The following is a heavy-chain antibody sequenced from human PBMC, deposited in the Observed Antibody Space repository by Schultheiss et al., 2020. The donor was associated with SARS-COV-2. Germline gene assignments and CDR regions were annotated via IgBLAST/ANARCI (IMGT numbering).Heavy chain of an antibody. D-gene: IGHD6-13*01. V-gene: IGHV1-69*06. CDR2: FIPIFGTA. J-gene: IGHJ5*02. Sequence: SVKVSCKASGGTFSSYAISWVRQAPGQGLEWMGGFIPIFGTANYAQKFQGRVTITADKSTSTAYMELSSLRSEDTAVYYCARDPSSSWYDWFDPWGQGTLVTVSS. CDR1: GGTFSSYA. CDR3: ARDPSSSWYDWFDP.